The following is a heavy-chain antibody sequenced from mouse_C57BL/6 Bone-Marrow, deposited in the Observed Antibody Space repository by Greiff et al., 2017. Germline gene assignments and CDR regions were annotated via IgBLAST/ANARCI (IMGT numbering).Heavy chain of an antibody. V-gene: IGHV1-15*01. D-gene: IGHD2-4*01. J-gene: IGHJ2*01. CDR3: TRDGLPYDYPYYDY. CDR2: IDPETGGT. CDR1: GYTFTDYE. Sequence: QVQLQQSGAELVRPGASVTLSCKASGYTFTDYEMHWVKQTPVHGLEWIGAIDPETGGTAYNQKFKGKAILTADKSSSTAYMELRSLTSEDSAVYYCTRDGLPYDYPYYDYWGQGTTLTVSS.